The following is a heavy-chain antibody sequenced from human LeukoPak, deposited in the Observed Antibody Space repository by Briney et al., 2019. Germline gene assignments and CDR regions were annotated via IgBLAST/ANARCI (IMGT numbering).Heavy chain of an antibody. Sequence: SETLSLTCTVSGGSISSNDYYWDRIRQPPGMGLEYIGSIYYSGSTYYNPSLKSRVTMSVDTSKNQFSLKLSSVTAADTAVYYCARDRWFDPWGQGTLVTVSS. CDR3: ARDRWFDP. V-gene: IGHV4-39*07. J-gene: IGHJ5*02. CDR2: IYYSGST. CDR1: GGSISSNDYY.